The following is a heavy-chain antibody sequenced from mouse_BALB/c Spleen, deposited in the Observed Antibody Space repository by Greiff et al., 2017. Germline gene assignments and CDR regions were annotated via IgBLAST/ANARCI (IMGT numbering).Heavy chain of an antibody. D-gene: IGHD2-4*01. Sequence: EVQRVESGGGLVKPGGSLKLSCAASGFTFSSYTMSWVRQTPEKRLEWVATISSGGGNTYYPDSVKGRFTISRDNAKNNLYLQMSSLRSEDTALYYCARGITYWYFDVWGAGTTVTASS. J-gene: IGHJ1*01. V-gene: IGHV5-9*03. CDR1: GFTFSSYT. CDR3: ARGITYWYFDV. CDR2: ISSGGGNT.